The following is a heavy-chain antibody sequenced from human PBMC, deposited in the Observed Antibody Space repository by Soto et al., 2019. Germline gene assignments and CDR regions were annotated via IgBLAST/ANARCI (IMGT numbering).Heavy chain of an antibody. CDR2: FDPVDGET. CDR3: ATALPFNYSSSFGAFDI. J-gene: IGHJ3*02. V-gene: IGHV1-24*01. D-gene: IGHD6-6*01. CDR1: GYTLTRLS. Sequence: SVKVFCKVSGYTLTRLSMHWVRQAPGKGLEWMGGFDPVDGETIYAQKFQGRVTMTEDTSTDTAYMELSSLRSEDTAVYYCATALPFNYSSSFGAFDIWGQGTMVTVS.